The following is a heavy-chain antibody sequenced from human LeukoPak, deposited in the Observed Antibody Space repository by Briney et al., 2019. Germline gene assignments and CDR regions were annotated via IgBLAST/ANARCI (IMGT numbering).Heavy chain of an antibody. D-gene: IGHD1-14*01. CDR1: GFTFSSYA. CDR2: ISYDGSNK. CDR3: ARDLRTGIYYYMDV. J-gene: IGHJ6*03. Sequence: GGSLRLSCAASGFTFSSYAMHWVRQAPGKGLEWVAVISYDGSNKYYADSVKGRFTISRDNSKNTLYLQMNSLRAEDTAVYYCARDLRTGIYYYMDVWGKGTTVTVPS. V-gene: IGHV3-30*01.